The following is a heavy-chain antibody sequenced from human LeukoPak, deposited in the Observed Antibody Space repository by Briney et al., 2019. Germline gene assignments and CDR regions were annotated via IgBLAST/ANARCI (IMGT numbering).Heavy chain of an antibody. D-gene: IGHD3-16*01. Sequence: GGSLRLSCSASGFTFSGSAMSWVRQAPGKGLEWVSAISDTAGSTYYADSVKGRFTISRDNSKNTLYLQMNSLRAEDTAVYYCANLGGLPGYFDYWGQGTLVTVSS. V-gene: IGHV3-23*01. J-gene: IGHJ4*02. CDR3: ANLGGLPGYFDY. CDR2: ISDTAGST. CDR1: GFTFSGSA.